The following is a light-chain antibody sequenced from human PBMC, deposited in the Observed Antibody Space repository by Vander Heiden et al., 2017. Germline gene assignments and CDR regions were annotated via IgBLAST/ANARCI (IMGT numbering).Light chain of an antibody. CDR1: QGISSY. CDR3: LQDYSYPQT. J-gene: IGKJ2*01. V-gene: IGKV1-8*01. CDR2: AAS. Sequence: AIRMTQSPSSFSASTGDRVTITCRASQGISSYLAWYQQKPGKAPKLLIYAASTFLSGVPSTSSGSGSGTDFTLRIICLLSEALATYYCLQDYSYPQTLGQGTKIEMK.